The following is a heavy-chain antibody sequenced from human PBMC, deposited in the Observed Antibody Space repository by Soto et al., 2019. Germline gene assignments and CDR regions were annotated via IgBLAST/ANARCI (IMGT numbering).Heavy chain of an antibody. Sequence: EVQLLESGGGLVQPGGSLRLSCAASGFTFSSYAMSWVRQAPGKGLEWLSAISDSGGSTYYADSMKGRFTISRDNSKNTLYLQMNSLRDEDTAIYYCAKDLTSSSRTPELWGQGTLVTVSS. CDR3: AKDLTSSSRTPEL. CDR2: ISDSGGST. J-gene: IGHJ4*02. D-gene: IGHD2-2*01. CDR1: GFTFSSYA. V-gene: IGHV3-23*01.